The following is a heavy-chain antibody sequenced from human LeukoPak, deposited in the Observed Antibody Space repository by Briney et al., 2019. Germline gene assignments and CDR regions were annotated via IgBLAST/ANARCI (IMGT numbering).Heavy chain of an antibody. CDR1: GFTFSSYW. CDR2: IKQDGSEK. D-gene: IGHD2-2*01. V-gene: IGHV3-7*03. CDR3: ANFGCTSTSCLDY. J-gene: IGHJ4*02. Sequence: GGSLSLSCAASGFTFSSYWMSWVRQAPGKGLEWVANIKQDGSEKYYVDSVKGRFTISRDNAKNSLYLQMNSLRAEDTAVYYCANFGCTSTSCLDYWGQGTLVTVSS.